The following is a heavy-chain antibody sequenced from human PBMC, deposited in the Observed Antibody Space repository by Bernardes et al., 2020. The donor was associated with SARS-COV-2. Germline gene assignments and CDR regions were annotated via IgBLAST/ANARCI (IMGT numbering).Heavy chain of an antibody. CDR3: ARRLYYYDSRGFPSDYFDY. J-gene: IGHJ4*02. CDR2: IYYSGTT. D-gene: IGHD3-22*01. Sequence: SETLSLTCTVSGASIGSSTYYWGWIRQPPGKGLEWIANIYYSGTTYYNPSLKSRVTVSVDTSKNQFSLKLSSVTAADTAVYYCARRLYYYDSRGFPSDYFDYWGQGTLVTVSS. V-gene: IGHV4-39*01. CDR1: GASIGSSTYY.